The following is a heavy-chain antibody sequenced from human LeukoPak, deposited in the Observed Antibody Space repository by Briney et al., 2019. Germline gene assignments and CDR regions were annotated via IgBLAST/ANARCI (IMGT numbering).Heavy chain of an antibody. CDR3: ARGGYDFWSGYYIWDTTQGYYFDY. V-gene: IGHV4-59*01. CDR2: IYYSGST. Sequence: SETLSLTCTVSGGSISSYYWSWIRQPPGKGLEWIGYIYYSGSTNYNPSLKSRVTISVDTSKNQFSLRLSSVTAADTAVYYCARGGYDFWSGYYIWDTTQGYYFDYWGQGTLVTVSS. D-gene: IGHD3-3*01. J-gene: IGHJ4*02. CDR1: GGSISSYY.